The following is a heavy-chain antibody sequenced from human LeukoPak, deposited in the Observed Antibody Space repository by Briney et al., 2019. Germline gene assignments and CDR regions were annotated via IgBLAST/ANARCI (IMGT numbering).Heavy chain of an antibody. CDR2: IKQDGSEK. CDR3: ARDKSGYYDILTGYPVRDYYGMDV. Sequence: GGSLRLSCAASGFTFSSYWMSWVRQAPGKGLEWVANIKQDGSEKYYVDSVKGRFTISRDNAKNSLYLQMNSLRAEDTAVYYCARDKSGYYDILTGYPVRDYYGMDVWGQGTTVTVSS. CDR1: GFTFSSYW. J-gene: IGHJ6*02. D-gene: IGHD3-9*01. V-gene: IGHV3-7*03.